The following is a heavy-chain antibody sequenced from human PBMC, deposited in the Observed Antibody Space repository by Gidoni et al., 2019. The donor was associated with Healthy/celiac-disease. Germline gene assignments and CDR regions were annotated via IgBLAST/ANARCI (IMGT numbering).Heavy chain of an antibody. CDR3: ARGRITIFGVVIHYFDY. Sequence: QVQLQQWGAGLLKPSETLSLTCAVYGGSFSGYYWSWIRQPPGKGLEWIGEINHSGSTNYNPSLKSRVTISVDTSKNQFSLKLSSVTAADTAVYYCARGRITIFGVVIHYFDYWGQGTLVTVSS. V-gene: IGHV4-34*01. CDR1: GGSFSGYY. J-gene: IGHJ4*02. CDR2: INHSGST. D-gene: IGHD3-3*01.